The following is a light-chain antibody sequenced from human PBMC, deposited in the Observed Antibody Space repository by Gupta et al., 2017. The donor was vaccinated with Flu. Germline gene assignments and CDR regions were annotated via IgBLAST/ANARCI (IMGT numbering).Light chain of an antibody. J-gene: IGKJ1*01. V-gene: IGKV1-5*03. CDR2: EAS. Sequence: DIQMTQSPSTLSASVGDRVTITCRASQSISRYLAWYQQKSGKAPKLLIYEASTLASGVPSRFSGSGSGTEFTLTISSLQPDDFATYHCQQYNSYSWTFGQGTKVEIK. CDR3: QQYNSYSWT. CDR1: QSISRY.